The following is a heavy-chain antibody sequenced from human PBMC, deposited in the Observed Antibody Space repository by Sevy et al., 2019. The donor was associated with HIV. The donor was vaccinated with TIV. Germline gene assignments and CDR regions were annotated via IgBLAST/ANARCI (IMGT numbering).Heavy chain of an antibody. CDR3: VRAIAADASL. Sequence: GGSLRLSCAASGFTLNSYWMSGVRQAPRKGLEWVANIKQDGSVKYYVDSVKGRFTISRDNARNLVYLQMSSLTAEDTALYYCVRAIAADASLWGQGTLVTVSS. CDR1: GFTLNSYW. CDR2: IKQDGSVK. J-gene: IGHJ4*02. V-gene: IGHV3-7*01. D-gene: IGHD6-13*01.